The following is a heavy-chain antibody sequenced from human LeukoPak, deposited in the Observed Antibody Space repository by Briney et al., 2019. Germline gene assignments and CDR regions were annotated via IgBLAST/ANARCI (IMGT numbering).Heavy chain of an antibody. Sequence: GGSLRLSCAASGFTFSNYWMGWVRQAPGKRLECVANMNIDGSEKYYADSVKGRFSISRDDARNSVYLQMASLRVEDTAVYYCARDPVEWELLLDYWGQGTLVTVSS. CDR2: MNIDGSEK. J-gene: IGHJ4*02. CDR3: ARDPVEWELLLDY. D-gene: IGHD1-26*01. CDR1: GFTFSNYW. V-gene: IGHV3-7*01.